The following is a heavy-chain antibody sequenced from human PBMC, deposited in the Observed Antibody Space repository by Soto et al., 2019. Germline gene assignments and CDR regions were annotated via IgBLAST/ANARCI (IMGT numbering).Heavy chain of an antibody. CDR3: ASLYSGYDYDAVDV. V-gene: IGHV5-10-1*01. CDR1: GYSVTSYW. D-gene: IGHD5-12*01. CDR2: IDPSDSYT. Sequence: PGESLKISCKGSGYSVTSYWISWVRQMPGKGLEWMGRIDPSDSYTNYSPSFQGHVTISADKSISTAYLQWSSLKASDTAMYYCASLYSGYDYDAVDVSGQGTTVTVSS. J-gene: IGHJ6*02.